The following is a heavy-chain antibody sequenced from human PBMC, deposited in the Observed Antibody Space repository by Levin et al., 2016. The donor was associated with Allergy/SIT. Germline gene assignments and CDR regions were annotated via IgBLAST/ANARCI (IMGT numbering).Heavy chain of an antibody. CDR1: GGSFSGYY. Sequence: SETLSLTCAVYGGSFSGYYWSWIRQPPGKGLEWIGEINHSGSTNYNPSLKSRVTISVDTSKNQFSLKLSSVTAADTAVYYCARNLVDYWGQGTLVTVSS. V-gene: IGHV4-34*01. D-gene: IGHD2-8*02. CDR3: ARNLVDY. CDR2: INHSGST. J-gene: IGHJ4*02.